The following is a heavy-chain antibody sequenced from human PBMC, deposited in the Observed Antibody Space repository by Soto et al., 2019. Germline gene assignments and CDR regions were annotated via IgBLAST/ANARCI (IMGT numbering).Heavy chain of an antibody. V-gene: IGHV4-34*01. Sequence: SETRSLTCAVYGGSFSGYYWSWIRQPPGKGLEWIGEINHSGSTNYNPSLKSRVTISVDTSKNQFSLKLSSVTAADTAVYYCARERYCSSTSCYRVAKITGRDKWLDLWGKGTLVTVPQ. D-gene: IGHD2-2*01. J-gene: IGHJ5*02. CDR3: ARERYCSSTSCYRVAKITGRDKWLDL. CDR1: GGSFSGYY. CDR2: INHSGST.